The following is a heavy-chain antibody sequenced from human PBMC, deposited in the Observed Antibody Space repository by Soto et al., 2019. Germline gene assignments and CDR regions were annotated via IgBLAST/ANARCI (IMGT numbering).Heavy chain of an antibody. J-gene: IGHJ4*02. CDR2: IYWDDDK. CDR3: AHGGMVRGVIDPYYFDY. Sequence: GLDLEWLALIYWDDDKRYSPSLKSRLTITKDTSKNQVVLTMTNMDPVDTATYYCAHGGMVRGVIDPYYFDYWGQGTLVTVSS. V-gene: IGHV2-5*02. D-gene: IGHD3-10*01.